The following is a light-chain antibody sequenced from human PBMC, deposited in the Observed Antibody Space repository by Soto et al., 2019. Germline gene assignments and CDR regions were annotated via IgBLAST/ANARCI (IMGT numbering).Light chain of an antibody. J-gene: IGKJ3*01. CDR1: QSLLHSNGYNY. CDR2: AGS. CDR3: MQALQAPFT. Sequence: EIVMTQSPLSLPVTPGEPASISCKSSQSLLHSNGYNYLGWYLQKPGQSPQLLIYAGSNRASGVTRRFSGSGLGIGFTLKISRVEAEDVAVYYCMQALQAPFTFGPGTKVDIK. V-gene: IGKV2-28*01.